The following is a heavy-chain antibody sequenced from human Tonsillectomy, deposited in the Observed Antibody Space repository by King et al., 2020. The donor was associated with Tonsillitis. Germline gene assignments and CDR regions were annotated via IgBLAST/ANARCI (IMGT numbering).Heavy chain of an antibody. CDR2: IKQDGSEK. CDR1: GFTLTTPC. D-gene: IGHD6-6*01. Sequence: VQLVESGGGLVQPGGSLRLTCAASGFTLTTPCISWVCQAPGKGLEWVGNIKQDGSEKYYVESVKGRFTISRDNAKNSLYLQMNSLRAEDTAVYYCASAGPVGAAHPADYWGQGTLVTVSS. V-gene: IGHV3-7*01. J-gene: IGHJ4*02. CDR3: ASAGPVGAAHPADY.